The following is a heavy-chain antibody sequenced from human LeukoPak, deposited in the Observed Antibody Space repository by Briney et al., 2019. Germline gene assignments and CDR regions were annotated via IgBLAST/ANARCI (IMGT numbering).Heavy chain of an antibody. Sequence: SETLSLTCTVSGGSISSYYWSWIRQPPGKGLEWIGYIYYSGSTNYNPSLKSRVTISVDASKNQFSLKLSSVTAADTAVYYCARALPYSSSWANWFDPWGQGTLVTVSS. D-gene: IGHD6-13*01. J-gene: IGHJ5*02. CDR2: IYYSGST. CDR1: GGSISSYY. V-gene: IGHV4-59*12. CDR3: ARALPYSSSWANWFDP.